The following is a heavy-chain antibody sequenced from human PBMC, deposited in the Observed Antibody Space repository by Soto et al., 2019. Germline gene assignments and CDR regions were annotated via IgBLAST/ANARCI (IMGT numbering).Heavy chain of an antibody. Sequence: HVQLQESGLGLVKPSQTLSLTCTVSGGSITSGGYYWSWIRQHPGKGLEWIGYIYYSGSTYYNPSLKSRVTISVDTSKNQFSLKLSSVTAADTAVYYCARGGYSDYRNRGLYFDYWGQGTLVTVSS. D-gene: IGHD4-17*01. CDR1: GGSITSGGYY. CDR2: IYYSGST. V-gene: IGHV4-31*03. CDR3: ARGGYSDYRNRGLYFDY. J-gene: IGHJ4*02.